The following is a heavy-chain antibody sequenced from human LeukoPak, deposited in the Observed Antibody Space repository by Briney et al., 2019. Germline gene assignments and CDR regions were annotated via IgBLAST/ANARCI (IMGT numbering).Heavy chain of an antibody. D-gene: IGHD3-9*01. J-gene: IGHJ3*02. CDR3: ARASSKQLAGYLPDGFDI. CDR2: ISSSSSYT. CDR1: AFPFSDYY. Sequence: KPGGSLRLSCAASAFPFSDYYMSWIRQAPGKGLEWDSYISSSSSYTNYADSVKGRFTISRDNAKNSLSLQMNSLRADDAAVYYCARASSKQLAGYLPDGFDIWGQGTMVTVSS. V-gene: IGHV3-11*06.